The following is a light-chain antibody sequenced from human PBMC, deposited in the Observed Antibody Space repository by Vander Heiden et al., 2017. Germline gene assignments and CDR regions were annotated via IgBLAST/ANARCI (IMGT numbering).Light chain of an antibody. J-gene: IGKJ1*01. V-gene: IGKV4-1*01. CDR2: WAS. Sequence: DIVMTQSPVPLAVSLRERATINCKSSHNILYSSNNKNYLVWYQQKPGHPPKLLIYWASTRESGVPDRFSGSGSGTDFTLTISSLQAEDVAVYYCQQDYSTRTFGQGTKVEIK. CDR3: QQDYSTRT. CDR1: HNILYSSNNKNY.